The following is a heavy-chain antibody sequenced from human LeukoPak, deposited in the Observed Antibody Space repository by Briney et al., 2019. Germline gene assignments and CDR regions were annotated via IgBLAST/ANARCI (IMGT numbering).Heavy chain of an antibody. CDR2: IYYRSKWYS. CDR3: GRAEHDWGSDY. V-gene: IGHV6-1*01. D-gene: IGHD3-9*01. J-gene: IGHJ4*02. Sequence: SQTLSLTCAISGDSVSGNRATWNWLRQSPSRGLEWLGRIYYRSKWYSDYAVSVKGRITINPDTSKNQFSLLLNSVTPEDTAVYFCGRAEHDWGSDYWGQGTLVTVSS. CDR1: GDSVSGNRAT.